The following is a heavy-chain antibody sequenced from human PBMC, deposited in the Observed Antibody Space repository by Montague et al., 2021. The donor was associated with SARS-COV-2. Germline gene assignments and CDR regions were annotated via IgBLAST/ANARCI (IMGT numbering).Heavy chain of an antibody. CDR1: GGSFSSRSYY. D-gene: IGHD2-15*01. V-gene: IGHV4-61*10. CDR2: VYITGST. J-gene: IGHJ5*02. CDR3: ARGHDCSGDSCWWEYWLDP. Sequence: SETLSLTCTVSGGSFSSRSYYWSWIRQSAGKGLEFLGRVYITGSTNYNPSLKSRVTISVDTSKNQFSLKLSSVTAADTAAYYCARGHDCSGDSCWWEYWLDPWGQGTLVTVSS.